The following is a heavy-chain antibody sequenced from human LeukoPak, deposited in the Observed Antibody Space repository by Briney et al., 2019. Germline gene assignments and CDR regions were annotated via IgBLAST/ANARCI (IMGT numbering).Heavy chain of an antibody. Sequence: RGSLRLSCVASGFNFSSYWMTWVRQSPGKGLEWVANINQDERQKYYVDSVKGRFTISRDNPKNSVSLQMTSLGADDGGLYYCARGGAPDYWGRGTLVTVAS. J-gene: IGHJ4*02. CDR3: ARGGAPDY. CDR2: INQDERQK. CDR1: GFNFSSYW. D-gene: IGHD2-15*01. V-gene: IGHV3-7*01.